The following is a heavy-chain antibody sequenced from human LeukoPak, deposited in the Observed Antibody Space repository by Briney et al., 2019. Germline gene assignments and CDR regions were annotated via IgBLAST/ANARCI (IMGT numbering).Heavy chain of an antibody. CDR1: GYSISSGYY. J-gene: IGHJ3*02. Sequence: PSETLSLTCTVSGYSISSGYYWGWIRQPPGKGLEWIGSIYHSGSTYYNPSLKSRVTISVDTSKNQFSLKLSSVTAADTAVYYCARGRWWSHHDAFDIWGQGTMVTVSS. CDR2: IYHSGST. V-gene: IGHV4-38-2*02. CDR3: ARGRWWSHHDAFDI. D-gene: IGHD2-15*01.